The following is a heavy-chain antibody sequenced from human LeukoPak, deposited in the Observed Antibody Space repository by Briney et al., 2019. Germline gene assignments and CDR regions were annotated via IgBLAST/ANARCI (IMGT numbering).Heavy chain of an antibody. CDR2: IKQDGSEK. J-gene: IGHJ4*02. V-gene: IGHV3-7*01. D-gene: IGHD6-6*01. CDR3: AKDPGYKQLVRYFDY. Sequence: GGPLRLSCAASGFTFSSYWMSWVRQAPGKGLEWVANIKQDGSEKYYVDSVKGRFTISRDNSKNTLYLQMNSLRAEDTAVYYCAKDPGYKQLVRYFDYWGQGTLVTVSS. CDR1: GFTFSSYW.